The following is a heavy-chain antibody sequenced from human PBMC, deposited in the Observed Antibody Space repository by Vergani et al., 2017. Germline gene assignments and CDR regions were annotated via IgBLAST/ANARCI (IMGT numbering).Heavy chain of an antibody. CDR3: ARNRAVPIDY. Sequence: QVQLQQWGAGLLKPSETLSLTCAVYGWSFSGYYWSWIRQPPGKGPEWIGEINHSGSNNYNPSHKSRVTISVDTTKNEFSLKLSSVTAADTAVYYCARNRAVPIDYWGQGTLVTVSS. D-gene: IGHD1/OR15-1a*01. J-gene: IGHJ4*02. CDR2: INHSGSN. V-gene: IGHV4-34*01. CDR1: GWSFSGYY.